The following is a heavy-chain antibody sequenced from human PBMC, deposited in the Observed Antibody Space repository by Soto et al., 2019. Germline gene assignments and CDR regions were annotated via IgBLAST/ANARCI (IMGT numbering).Heavy chain of an antibody. CDR2: ISYDGSNK. V-gene: IGHV3-30-3*01. J-gene: IGHJ4*02. Sequence: GGSLRLSCAASGFTFSSYAMHWVRQAPGKGLEWVAVISYDGSNKYYADSVKGRFTISRDNSKNTLYLQMNSLRAEDTAVYYCARVGGPYSSFDYWGQGTLVTVSS. CDR3: ARVGGPYSSFDY. D-gene: IGHD6-13*01. CDR1: GFTFSSYA.